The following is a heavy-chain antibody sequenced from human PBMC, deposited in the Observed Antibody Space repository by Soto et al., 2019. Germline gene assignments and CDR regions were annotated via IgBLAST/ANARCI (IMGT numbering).Heavy chain of an antibody. J-gene: IGHJ4*02. D-gene: IGHD3-10*01. CDR1: GGSVSSSSYY. CDR2: VYYSGST. V-gene: IGHV4-39*01. CDR3: ARQKGERIGVVDF. Sequence: SETLSLTCTVSGGSVSSSSYYWGWVRQPPGKGLEWIGSVYYSGSTYYNPSLESRVTISVDKSKNQFSLKLMSLSAADTAVYYCARQKGERIGVVDFWGQGTLVTVSS.